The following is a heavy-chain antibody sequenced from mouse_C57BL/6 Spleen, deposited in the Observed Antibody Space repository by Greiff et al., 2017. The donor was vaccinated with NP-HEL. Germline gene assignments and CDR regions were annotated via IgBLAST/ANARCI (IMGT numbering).Heavy chain of an antibody. CDR1: GFTFSSYA. CDR3: TIDQGGYDEEGFAY. V-gene: IGHV5-9-1*02. CDR2: ISSGGDYI. Sequence: EVQGVESGEGLVKPGGSLKLSCAASGFTFSSYAMSWVRQTPEKRLEWVAYISSGGDYIYYADTVKGRFTISRDNARNTLYLQMSSLKSEDTAMYYCTIDQGGYDEEGFAYWGQGTLVTVSA. D-gene: IGHD2-2*01. J-gene: IGHJ3*01.